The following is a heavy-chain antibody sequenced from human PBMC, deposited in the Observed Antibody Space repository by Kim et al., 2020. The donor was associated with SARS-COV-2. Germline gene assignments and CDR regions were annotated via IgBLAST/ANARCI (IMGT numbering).Heavy chain of an antibody. CDR3: AREGIKQWLARVDYYYYGMDV. CDR2: ISAYNGNT. J-gene: IGHJ6*02. CDR1: GYTFTSYG. V-gene: IGHV1-18*04. D-gene: IGHD6-19*01. Sequence: ASVKVSCKASGYTFTSYGISWVRQAPGQGLEWMGWISAYNGNTNYAQKLQGRVTMTTDTSTSTAYMELRSLRSGDTAVYYCAREGIKQWLARVDYYYYGMDVWGQGTTVTVSS.